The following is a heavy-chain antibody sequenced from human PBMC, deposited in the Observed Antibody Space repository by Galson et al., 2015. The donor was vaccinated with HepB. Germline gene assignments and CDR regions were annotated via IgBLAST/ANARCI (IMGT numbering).Heavy chain of an antibody. CDR3: ARESRLSY. CDR2: ISSSDTTI. J-gene: IGHJ4*02. Sequence: SLRLSCEASGFTFSSYWMNWVRQAPGKGLEWVSYISSSDTTIYYADSVKGRFTISRDNARNSLYLQMNSLRAEATAVYYCARESRLSYWGQGTLVTVSS. V-gene: IGHV3-48*01. D-gene: IGHD3-16*02. CDR1: GFTFSSYW.